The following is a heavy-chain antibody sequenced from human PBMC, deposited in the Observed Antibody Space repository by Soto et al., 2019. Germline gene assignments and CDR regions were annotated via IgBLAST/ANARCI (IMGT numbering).Heavy chain of an antibody. V-gene: IGHV3-21*01. J-gene: IGHJ4*02. CDR2: ISSSGIYI. D-gene: IGHD3-16*01. Sequence: PGGSLRLSCAASGSIFSNNDMSWVRQAPGKGLEWVSSISSSGIYIFYADSVKGRFTVSRDNAKNLLFLQMNSLRTEDTAVYKCATEGPAPGTLVYWGQGT. CDR3: ATEGPAPGTLVY. CDR1: GSIFSNND.